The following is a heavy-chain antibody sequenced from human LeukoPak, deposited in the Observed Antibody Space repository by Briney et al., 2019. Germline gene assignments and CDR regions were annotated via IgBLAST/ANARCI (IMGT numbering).Heavy chain of an antibody. J-gene: IGHJ4*02. CDR3: AKAYYYGSGSYHSFDY. D-gene: IGHD3-10*01. CDR1: GFTFDDYA. CDR2: INWSSDNI. V-gene: IGHV3-9*01. Sequence: GGSLRLSCAASGFTFDDYAMHWVRQAPGKGLEWVSGINWSSDNIGYADSVKGRFTISRDNAKNSLYLQMNSLRDEDTALYYCAKAYYYGSGSYHSFDYWGQGTLVTVSS.